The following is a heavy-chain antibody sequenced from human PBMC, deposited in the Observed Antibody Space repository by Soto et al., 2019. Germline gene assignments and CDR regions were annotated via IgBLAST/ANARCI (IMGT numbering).Heavy chain of an antibody. CDR2: IYYSGST. Sequence: SETLSLTCTVTGGSISSYYCSWIRQPPGKGLEWIGYIYYSGSTNYNPSLKSRVTISVDTSKHQFSLKLSSVPAADTAVYYCASVKNFITIFEVVSVARFEHWGQGTLVTVSS. J-gene: IGHJ4*01. D-gene: IGHD3-3*01. CDR1: GGSISSYY. V-gene: IGHV4-59*01. CDR3: ASVKNFITIFEVVSVARFEH.